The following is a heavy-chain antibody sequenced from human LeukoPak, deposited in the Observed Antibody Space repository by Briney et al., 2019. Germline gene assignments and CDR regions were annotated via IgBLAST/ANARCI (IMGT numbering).Heavy chain of an antibody. D-gene: IGHD3-9*01. CDR3: ARGFDGNFDY. CDR1: GFTFDDYG. CDR2: VNWNGDNT. J-gene: IGHJ4*02. V-gene: IGHV3-20*04. Sequence: RGSRRLSCAASGFTFDDYGMSWVRQAPGKGLEWVSGVNWNGDNTDYVDSVKGRFTISRDNAKNSLYLQMNSLRAEDTALYYCARGFDGNFDYWGQGTLVTVSP.